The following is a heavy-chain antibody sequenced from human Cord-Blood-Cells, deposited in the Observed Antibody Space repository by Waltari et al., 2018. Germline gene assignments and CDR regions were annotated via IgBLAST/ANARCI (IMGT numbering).Heavy chain of an antibody. Sequence: QVQLVQSGAEVKKPGSSVKVSCKASGGTFSSYPISWVRQAPGQGLEWMGGIIPIFGTANYAQKFQGRVTNTADKATSTAYMELSSLRAEDTAVYFCAVTIYGVVINPSFDYWGQGTLVTVSS. CDR1: GGTFSSYP. CDR3: AVTIYGVVINPSFDY. J-gene: IGHJ4*02. CDR2: IIPIFGTA. V-gene: IGHV1-69*06. D-gene: IGHD3-3*01.